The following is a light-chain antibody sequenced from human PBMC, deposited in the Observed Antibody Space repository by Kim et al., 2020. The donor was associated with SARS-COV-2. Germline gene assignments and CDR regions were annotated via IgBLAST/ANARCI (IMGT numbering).Light chain of an antibody. CDR3: QQHNSSPIT. CDR1: QNVSSSD. J-gene: IGKJ5*01. CDR2: GAS. V-gene: IGKV3-20*01. Sequence: SPVESATITCSARQNVSSSDLGWYQQKPGRAPRLLIYGASSRESGIPDRFSGSGSGTEFTLTISSLQPEDFAAYYCQQHNSSPITFGQGTRVEIK.